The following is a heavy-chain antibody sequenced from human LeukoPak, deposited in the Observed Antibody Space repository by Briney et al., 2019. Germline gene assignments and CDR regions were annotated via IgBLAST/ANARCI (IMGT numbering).Heavy chain of an antibody. Sequence: SETLSLTCAVYGGSFSGYYWSWIRQPPGKGLEWIGEINHSGSTNYNPSLKSRVTISVDTSKNQFSLKLSSVTAADTAVYYRARGRKNYYDSSGYSVDFDYWGQGTLVTVSS. J-gene: IGHJ4*02. CDR2: INHSGST. D-gene: IGHD3-22*01. V-gene: IGHV4-34*01. CDR3: ARGRKNYYDSSGYSVDFDY. CDR1: GGSFSGYY.